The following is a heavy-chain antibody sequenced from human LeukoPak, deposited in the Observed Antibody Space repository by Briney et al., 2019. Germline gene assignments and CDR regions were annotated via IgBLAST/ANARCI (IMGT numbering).Heavy chain of an antibody. D-gene: IGHD3-10*01. V-gene: IGHV3-30*02. CDR1: GFTFSNYG. CDR2: IRYDGSNK. Sequence: GGSLRLSCAASGFTFSNYGVHWVRQAPGEGLEWVAFIRYDGSNKYYADSVKGRFTISRDNSKNTLYLQMNNLRADDTAVYYCAHIYYHGSESYGDFWGQGTLVTVSS. CDR3: AHIYYHGSESYGDF. J-gene: IGHJ4*02.